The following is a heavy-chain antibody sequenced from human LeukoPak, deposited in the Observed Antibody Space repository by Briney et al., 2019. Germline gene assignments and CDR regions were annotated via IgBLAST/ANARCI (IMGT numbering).Heavy chain of an antibody. CDR3: ASRLVRDFDY. V-gene: IGHV3-7*01. Sequence: GGSLRLSCAASGFTFSSYWMSWVRQAPGKGLEWVANIKQDGSEKYYVDSVKGRFTISRDNSKNTLYLQMNSLRAEDTAVCYCASRLVRDFDYWGQGTLVTVSS. CDR1: GFTFSSYW. J-gene: IGHJ4*02. D-gene: IGHD3-10*01. CDR2: IKQDGSEK.